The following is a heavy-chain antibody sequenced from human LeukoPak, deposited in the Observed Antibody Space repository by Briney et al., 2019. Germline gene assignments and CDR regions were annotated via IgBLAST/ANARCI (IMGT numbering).Heavy chain of an antibody. D-gene: IGHD2-15*01. CDR3: ARGAAVVVVSAVTPGYAFDI. V-gene: IGHV3-30*04. Sequence: PGGSLRLSCAASGFTFRIYALHWVRQAPGKGLGRGAVISYDGSKKYYADSVKGRFTISRDNSKNTLYLQMNSLRAEDTAVYHCARGAAVVVVSAVTPGYAFDIWGQGTMVTVSS. J-gene: IGHJ3*02. CDR2: ISYDGSKK. CDR1: GFTFRIYA.